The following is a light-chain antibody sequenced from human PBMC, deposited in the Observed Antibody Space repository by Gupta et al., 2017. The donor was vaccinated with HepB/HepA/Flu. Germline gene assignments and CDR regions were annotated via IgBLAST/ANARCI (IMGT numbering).Light chain of an antibody. CDR2: DAS. V-gene: IGKV3-11*01. CDR3: QQSYHRPQVN. Sequence: EIVLTQYPATLSLSPGDGATLSCRASQSVSRDLAWYQHKPGQAPRLLIYDASKRATGIPARFSGSGSGTDFTLTISGLEPEDFATYYCQQSYHRPQVNFGPGTKVDIK. CDR1: QSVSRD. J-gene: IGKJ3*01.